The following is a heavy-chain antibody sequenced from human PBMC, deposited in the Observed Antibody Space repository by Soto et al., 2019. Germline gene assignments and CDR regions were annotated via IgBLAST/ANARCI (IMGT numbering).Heavy chain of an antibody. CDR2: MNPNNNNT. D-gene: IGHD3-16*01. V-gene: IGHV1-8*01. J-gene: IGHJ4*02. CDR1: GYTFTSYD. CDR3: ARGQHPYVNHY. Sequence: ASVKVSCKASGYTFTSYDINWVRQATGQGLEWMGWMNPNNNNTGYAQKFQGRVTMTRNTSISTAYMELSSLGSEDTAVYYCARGQHPYVNHYWGQGTLVNVS.